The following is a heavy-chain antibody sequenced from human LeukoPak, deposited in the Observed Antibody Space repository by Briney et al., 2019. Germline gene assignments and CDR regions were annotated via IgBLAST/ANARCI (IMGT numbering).Heavy chain of an antibody. CDR3: AKGGYYYDSSGYQDY. Sequence: GGSLRLSCAASGFTFSSYSMNWVRQAPGKGLEWVSYISSSGSTIYYADSVKGRFTISRDNSKNTLYLQMNSLRAEDTAVYYCAKGGYYYDSSGYQDYWGQGTLVTVSS. J-gene: IGHJ4*02. D-gene: IGHD3-22*01. CDR1: GFTFSSYS. CDR2: ISSSGSTI. V-gene: IGHV3-48*01.